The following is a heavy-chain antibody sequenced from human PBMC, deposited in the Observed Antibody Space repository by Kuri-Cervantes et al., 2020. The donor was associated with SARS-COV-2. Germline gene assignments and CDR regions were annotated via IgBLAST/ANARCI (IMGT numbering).Heavy chain of an antibody. CDR1: GFTFNKYA. Sequence: GESLKISCAASGFTFNKYAMSWVRQAPGKGLEWVSGISGSGDRTHYGDAVEGRFTISRDNSKDTVHLQMNSLRAEDTAVYYCARDGIRWFRFQHWGQGTLVTVSS. D-gene: IGHD4-23*01. J-gene: IGHJ1*01. V-gene: IGHV3-23*01. CDR3: ARDGIRWFRFQH. CDR2: ISGSGDRT.